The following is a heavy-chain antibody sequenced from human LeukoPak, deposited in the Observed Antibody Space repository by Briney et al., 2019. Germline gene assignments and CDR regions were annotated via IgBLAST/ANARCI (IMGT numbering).Heavy chain of an antibody. CDR1: GFTFSSYS. CDR2: ISSSSSYI. J-gene: IGHJ6*03. D-gene: IGHD2-2*01. CDR3: AREGGYCSSTSCYEGGYYYYMDV. V-gene: IGHV3-21*01. Sequence: GGSLRLSCAASGFTFSSYSMNWVRQAPGKGLEWVSSISSSSSYIYYADSVKGRFTISRDNAKNSLYLQMNNLRAEDTAVYYCAREGGYCSSTSCYEGGYYYYMDVWGKGTTVTVSS.